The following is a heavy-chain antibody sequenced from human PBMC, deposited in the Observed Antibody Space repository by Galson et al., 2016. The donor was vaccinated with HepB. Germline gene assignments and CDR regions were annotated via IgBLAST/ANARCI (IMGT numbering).Heavy chain of an antibody. V-gene: IGHV3-23*01. CDR1: GFTFTNYG. D-gene: IGHD6-19*01. CDR3: AKDRIGVAGNFDH. J-gene: IGHJ4*02. Sequence: SCAASGFTFTNYGMSWVRQAPGKGLEWVSTISSGAETTHYANSVKGRFTISRDNSKDTLYLQLNLLRAEDTAVYYCAKDRIGVAGNFDHWGQGTLVSVSS. CDR2: ISSGAETT.